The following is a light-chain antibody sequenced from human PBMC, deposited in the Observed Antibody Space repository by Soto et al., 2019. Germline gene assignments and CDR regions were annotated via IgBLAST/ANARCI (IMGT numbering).Light chain of an antibody. CDR1: QSIGYW. V-gene: IGKV1-5*03. Sequence: DIQMTQSPSTLSASVGDRVTIYCRASQSIGYWLAWYQHKPGKAPSLLIYKASTLESGVPSRFSGSGSGTEFTLTISILQPDDFATYYCQQYNSYSPWTFGPGTKVEI. CDR3: QQYNSYSPWT. J-gene: IGKJ1*01. CDR2: KAS.